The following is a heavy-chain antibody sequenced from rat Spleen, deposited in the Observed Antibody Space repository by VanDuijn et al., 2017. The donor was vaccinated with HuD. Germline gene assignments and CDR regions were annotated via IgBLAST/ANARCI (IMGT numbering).Heavy chain of an antibody. CDR2: INSAGST. J-gene: IGHJ2*01. CDR3: ASLYSSYSLYYFDY. D-gene: IGHD1-2*01. Sequence: EVQLQESGPGLVKPSQSLSLTCSVTGYSITSSYRWNWIRKFPGNKLEWMGYINSAGSTNYNPSLKSRISINRETSKNQFFLQVNSVTTEDTAAYYCASLYSSYSLYYFDYWGQGVMVTVSS. CDR1: GYSITSSYR. V-gene: IGHV3-3*01.